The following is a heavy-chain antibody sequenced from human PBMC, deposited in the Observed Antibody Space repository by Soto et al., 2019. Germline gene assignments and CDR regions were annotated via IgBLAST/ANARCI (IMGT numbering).Heavy chain of an antibody. Sequence: SQTLSLTCVISGYSVSGNGATWNWIRQSPSRGLEWLGSTYYRSNWYNDYAESVKSRITINPDTSKNQFSLQLNSVTPEDTAVYYCVTQFRNRLYGNAFDIWGKGTTVTVSS. CDR1: GYSVSGNGAT. D-gene: IGHD2-8*01. V-gene: IGHV6-1*01. J-gene: IGHJ3*02. CDR3: VTQFRNRLYGNAFDI. CDR2: TYYRSNWYN.